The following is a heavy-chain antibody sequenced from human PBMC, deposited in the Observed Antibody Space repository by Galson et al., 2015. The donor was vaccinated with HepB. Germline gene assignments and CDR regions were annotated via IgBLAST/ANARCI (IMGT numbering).Heavy chain of an antibody. CDR3: ARGEPRQWEHDY. V-gene: IGHV3-74*01. CDR1: GFTFSSYW. CDR2: INSDGSST. J-gene: IGHJ4*02. Sequence: SLRLSCAASGFTFSSYWMHWVRQAPGKGLVWVSRINSDGSSTSYADSVKGRFTISRDNAKNTLYLQMNSLRAEDTAVYYCARGEPRQWEHDYWGQGTLVTVSS. D-gene: IGHD1-26*01.